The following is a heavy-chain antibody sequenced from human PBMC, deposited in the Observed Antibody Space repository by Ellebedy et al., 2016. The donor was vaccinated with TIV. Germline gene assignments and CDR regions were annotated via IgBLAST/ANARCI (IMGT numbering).Heavy chain of an antibody. V-gene: IGHV4-59*01. J-gene: IGHJ3*02. CDR3: ARDLAGPNDAFDI. Sequence: SETLSLXCTVSGGSISSYYWSWIRQPPGKRLEWIGYISSTGSTIYNPSLKSRVTISLATSKNQFSLKLKSVTAADAAVYYCARDLAGPNDAFDIWGQGTVVTVSS. CDR1: GGSISSYY. CDR2: ISSTGST. D-gene: IGHD6-25*01.